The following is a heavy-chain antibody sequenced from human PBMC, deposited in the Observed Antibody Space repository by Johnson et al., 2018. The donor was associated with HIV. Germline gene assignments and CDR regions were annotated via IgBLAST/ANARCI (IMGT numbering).Heavy chain of an antibody. V-gene: IGHV3-13*01. D-gene: IGHD6-19*01. J-gene: IGHJ3*02. Sequence: MQLVESGGGLVQPGGSLRLSCAASGFTLSSYDMHWVRQATGKGLERVSTIGTAGDTYYPGSVKGRFTVSREDAKNSLYLQMNSLRAGDTALYYCAKDLSSGWYHAFDIWGRGKMVTVAS. CDR3: AKDLSSGWYHAFDI. CDR2: IGTAGDT. CDR1: GFTLSSYD.